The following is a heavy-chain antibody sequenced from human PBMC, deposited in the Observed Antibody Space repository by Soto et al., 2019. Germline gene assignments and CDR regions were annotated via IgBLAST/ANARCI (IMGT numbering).Heavy chain of an antibody. CDR3: ATKKGIEGANDWFAP. CDR2: IYYSGST. Sequence: QLQLQESGPGLVKPSETLSLTCTVSGGSISGSTYYWGWSRQPPGKGLEYIGIIYYSGSTYYNPSLKSRVTISLDTSKSHFSLKLSSVTAADTAVYYCATKKGIEGANDWFAPWGQGTLVTVSS. CDR1: GGSISGSTYY. J-gene: IGHJ5*02. V-gene: IGHV4-39*02. D-gene: IGHD1-26*01.